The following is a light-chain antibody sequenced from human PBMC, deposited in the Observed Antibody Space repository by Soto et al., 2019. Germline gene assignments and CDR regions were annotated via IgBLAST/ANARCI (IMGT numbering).Light chain of an antibody. V-gene: IGLV3-21*04. Sequence: SSELTQPPSVSVAPGKTARITCGGNNIGSKSVHWYQQKPGQAPVLVIYYDSDRPSGIPERFSGSNSGNTATLTISRVEAGDEADYYCQVWDSSSDHFVVFGGGTTLTVL. CDR1: NIGSKS. CDR3: QVWDSSSDHFVV. J-gene: IGLJ2*01. CDR2: YDS.